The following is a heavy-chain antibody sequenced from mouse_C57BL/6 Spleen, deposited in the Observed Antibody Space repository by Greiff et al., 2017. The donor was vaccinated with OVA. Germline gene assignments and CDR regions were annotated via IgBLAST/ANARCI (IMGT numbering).Heavy chain of an antibody. CDR3: ARGVDNYEGYYAMDY. V-gene: IGHV1-54*01. J-gene: IGHJ4*01. CDR2: INPGSGGT. Sequence: QVQLKESGAELVRPGTSVKVSCKASGYAFTNYLIEWVKQRPGQGLEWIGVINPGSGGTNYNEKFKGKATLTADKSSSTAYMQLSSLTSEDSAVYFCARGVDNYEGYYAMDYWGQEPQSPSPQ. CDR1: GYAFTNYL. D-gene: IGHD1-3*01.